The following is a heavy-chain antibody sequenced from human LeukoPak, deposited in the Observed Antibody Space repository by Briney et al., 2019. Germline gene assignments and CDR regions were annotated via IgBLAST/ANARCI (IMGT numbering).Heavy chain of an antibody. CDR3: ATGGYSYGYGPYYYYMDV. D-gene: IGHD5-18*01. CDR1: GFTVSSNY. Sequence: GGSLRLSCAASGFTVSSNYMSWVRQAPGKGLEWVSLISGDGGSTYYADSVKGRFTISRDNSKNSLYLQMNSLRTEDTALYYCATGGYSYGYGPYYYYMDVWGKGTTVTVSS. V-gene: IGHV3-43*02. J-gene: IGHJ6*03. CDR2: ISGDGGST.